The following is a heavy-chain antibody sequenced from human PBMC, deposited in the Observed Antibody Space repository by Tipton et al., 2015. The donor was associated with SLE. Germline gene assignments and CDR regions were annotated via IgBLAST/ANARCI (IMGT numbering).Heavy chain of an antibody. CDR2: IYYSGST. V-gene: IGHV4-31*03. CDR1: GGSISSGGYY. Sequence: TLSLTCTVSGGSISSGGYYWSWIRQHPGKGLEWIGYIYYSGSTYYNPSLKSRVTISVDTSKNQFSLKLSSVTAADTAVYYCARDQDYYGSGREGGFDYWGQGTLVTVSS. CDR3: ARDQDYYGSGREGGFDY. J-gene: IGHJ4*02. D-gene: IGHD3-10*01.